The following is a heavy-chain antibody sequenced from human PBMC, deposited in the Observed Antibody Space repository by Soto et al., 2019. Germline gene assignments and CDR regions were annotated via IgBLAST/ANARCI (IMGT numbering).Heavy chain of an antibody. Sequence: QVQLVQSGAEVKKPGSSVKVSCKASGGTFNSYDIHWVRQAPGQGLEWMGRIIPSLGIPNYAQALQGRLTITANVATRTAYMELTNLKSGDTAISYCARRTSAFDVWGQGTVVTVSS. V-gene: IGHV1-69*02. J-gene: IGHJ3*01. CDR1: GGTFNSYD. D-gene: IGHD2-2*01. CDR2: IIPSLGIP. CDR3: ARRTSAFDV.